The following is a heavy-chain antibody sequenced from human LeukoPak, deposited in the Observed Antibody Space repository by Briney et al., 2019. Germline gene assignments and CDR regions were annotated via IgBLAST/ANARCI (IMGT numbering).Heavy chain of an antibody. CDR1: GGSFSGYY. Sequence: SETLSLTCAVYGGSFSGYYWSWIRQPPGKGLEWIGEINHSGSTNYNPSLKSRVTISVDTSKNQFSLKLSSVTAADTAVYHRARYCSSTSCYTAAFDIWGQGTMVTVSS. CDR3: ARYCSSTSCYTAAFDI. V-gene: IGHV4-34*01. CDR2: INHSGST. D-gene: IGHD2-2*02. J-gene: IGHJ3*02.